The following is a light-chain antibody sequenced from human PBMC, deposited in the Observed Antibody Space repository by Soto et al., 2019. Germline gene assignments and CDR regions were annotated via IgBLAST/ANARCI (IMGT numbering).Light chain of an antibody. CDR2: GVT. V-gene: IGLV2-14*01. J-gene: IGLJ1*01. Sequence: QSALTQPASVSGSPGQSITISCTGTSSDVGGDNYVSRYQQHPGIAPKLLIYGVTNRPSGFSTRFSGSKSGNTASLSISGPHAEDEAEYHRSSYTSASTLLYHFGTGTKVTVL. CDR3: SSYTSASTLLYH. CDR1: SSDVGGDNY.